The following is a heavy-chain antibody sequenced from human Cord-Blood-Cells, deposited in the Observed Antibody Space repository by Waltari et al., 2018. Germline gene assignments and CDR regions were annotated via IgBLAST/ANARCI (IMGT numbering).Heavy chain of an antibody. CDR2: IIPIFGTA. CDR3: ARGPDSMTTVTNFDY. J-gene: IGHJ4*02. Sequence: QVQLVQSGAEVKTPGSSVKVSCKASGGTFSSYAITWVRQPPGQGLEWMGGIIPIFGTANYAQKFQGRVTITADESTSTAYMELSSLRSEDTAVYYCARGPDSMTTVTNFDYWGQGTLVTVSS. CDR1: GGTFSSYA. V-gene: IGHV1-69*01. D-gene: IGHD4-17*01.